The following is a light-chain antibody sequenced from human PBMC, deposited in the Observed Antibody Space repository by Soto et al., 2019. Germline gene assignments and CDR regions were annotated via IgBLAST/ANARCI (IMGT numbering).Light chain of an antibody. V-gene: IGKV1-39*01. CDR2: AAS. CDR1: ESIARH. CDR3: QQSYSTLSIT. Sequence: DIQMTQSPSSLSASVGDRVTITCRASESIARHLNWYQQKPGKAPKLLIYAASSLQNGVPSRFRGGGSVTDFTLPISNLQPADFATYYSQQSYSTLSITFGQGTRLEIK. J-gene: IGKJ5*01.